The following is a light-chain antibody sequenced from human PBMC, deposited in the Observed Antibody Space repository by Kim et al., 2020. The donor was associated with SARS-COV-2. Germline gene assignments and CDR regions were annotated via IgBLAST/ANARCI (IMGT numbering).Light chain of an antibody. CDR2: SNR. V-gene: IGLV1-44*01. J-gene: IGLJ2*01. CDR3: AAWDDSLNGFVV. Sequence: TFTISCAGSVSNIGSNSVSWYQQVPGAAPKLLIYSNRQRPSGVPDRFSGSRSGTSASLAISGLQSDDEADYFCAAWDDSLNGFVVFGGGTQLTVL. CDR1: VSNIGSNS.